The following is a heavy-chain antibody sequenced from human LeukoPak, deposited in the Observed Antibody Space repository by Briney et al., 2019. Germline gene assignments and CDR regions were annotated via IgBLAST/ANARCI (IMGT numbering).Heavy chain of an antibody. CDR1: GFTFSDYN. CDR3: ARWPYSSSYYFDY. Sequence: GGSLRLSCAASGFTFSDYNMNWVRQSPEKGLEWVSSITSGTTYIYYADSVRGRSTLSRDNAKNSLYLQMSSLRAEDTAVYYCARWPYSSSYYFDYWGQGTLVTVSS. J-gene: IGHJ4*02. D-gene: IGHD6-6*01. V-gene: IGHV3-21*01. CDR2: ITSGTTYI.